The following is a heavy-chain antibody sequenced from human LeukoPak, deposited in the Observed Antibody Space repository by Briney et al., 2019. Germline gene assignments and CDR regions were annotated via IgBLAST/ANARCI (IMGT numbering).Heavy chain of an antibody. CDR3: ARPPPDAGITAAVSYVY. J-gene: IGHJ4*02. CDR1: GYSFTSYW. D-gene: IGHD6-13*01. Sequence: GESLKISCKGSGYSFTSYWIGWVRQMPGKGLEWMGIIYPGDSDTRYSPSFQGQVTISADKSISTAYLQWSSLKASDTAVYYCARPPPDAGITAAVSYVYWGQGTLVTVSS. V-gene: IGHV5-51*01. CDR2: IYPGDSDT.